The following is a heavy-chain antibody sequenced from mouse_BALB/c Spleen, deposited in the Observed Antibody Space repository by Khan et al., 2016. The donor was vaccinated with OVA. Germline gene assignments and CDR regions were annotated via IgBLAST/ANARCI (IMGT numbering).Heavy chain of an antibody. CDR2: ISSTGST. CDR1: GYSITSDYA. Sequence: VQLQQSGPGLVKPSQSLSLTCTVTGYSITSDYAWNWIRQFPGNKLEWMGYISSTGSTSYNPSLKSRISITRDTSKNQFFLHLNSVTTEDTATXYCARSRYYSDSYAMDYWGQGTSVTVSS. V-gene: IGHV3-2*02. CDR3: ARSRYYSDSYAMDY. J-gene: IGHJ4*01. D-gene: IGHD2-12*01.